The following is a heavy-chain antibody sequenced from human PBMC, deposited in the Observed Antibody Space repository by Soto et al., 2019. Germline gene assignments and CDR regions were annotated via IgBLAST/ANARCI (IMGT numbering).Heavy chain of an antibody. V-gene: IGHV3-21*01. CDR2: ISSSSSYI. CDR1: GFTFSSYS. J-gene: IGHJ3*02. D-gene: IGHD2-15*01. Sequence: EVQLVESGGGLVKPGGSLRLSCAASGFTFSSYSMNWVRQAPGKGLEWVSSISSSSSYIYYADSVKGRFTISGDNAKNSLYLQMNSLRAEDTAVYYCARGTCSGGSGYYLGAFDIWGQGTMVTVSS. CDR3: ARGTCSGGSGYYLGAFDI.